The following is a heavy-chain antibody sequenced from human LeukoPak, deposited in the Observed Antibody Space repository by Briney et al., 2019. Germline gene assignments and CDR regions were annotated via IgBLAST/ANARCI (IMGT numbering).Heavy chain of an antibody. CDR3: ARDPSIVVVPAAYYFDY. Sequence: ASVKVSCKACGYTFTSYYMHWVRQAPGQGLEWMGIINPSGGSTSYAQKFQGRVTMTRDTSTSTVYMELSSLRPEDTAVYYCARDPSIVVVPAAYYFDYWGQGTLVTVSS. D-gene: IGHD2-2*01. V-gene: IGHV1-46*01. CDR1: GYTFTSYY. J-gene: IGHJ4*02. CDR2: INPSGGST.